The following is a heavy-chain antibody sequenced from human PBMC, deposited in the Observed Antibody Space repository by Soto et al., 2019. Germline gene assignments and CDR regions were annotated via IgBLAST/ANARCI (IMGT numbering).Heavy chain of an antibody. V-gene: IGHV1-69*02. D-gene: IGHD6-19*01. CDR2: IIPILGIA. CDR1: GGTFSSYT. J-gene: IGHJ6*02. CDR3: ATNRKEPPIAVAGKDYYGMDV. Sequence: QVQLVQSGAEVKKPGSSVKVSCKASGGTFSSYTISWVRQAPGQGLEWMGRIIPILGIANYAQKFQCRVTITADKSTSTAYMELSSLRSEDTVVYYCATNRKEPPIAVAGKDYYGMDVWGQGNTVTVSS.